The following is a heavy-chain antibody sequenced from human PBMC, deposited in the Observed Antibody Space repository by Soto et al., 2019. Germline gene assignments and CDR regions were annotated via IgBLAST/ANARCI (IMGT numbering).Heavy chain of an antibody. V-gene: IGHV4-39*01. J-gene: IGHJ4*02. CDR2: IYYSGST. CDR1: GGSISSSNYY. CDR3: ARPTRSFDY. Sequence: QLQLQESGPGLVKPSETLSLTCTVSGGSISSSNYYWGWIRQPPGKGLEWIGNIYYSGSTYYNPSIKSRITISVDTSKNQFSLKLSSVTAADTAVYYCARPTRSFDYWGQGTLVTVSS.